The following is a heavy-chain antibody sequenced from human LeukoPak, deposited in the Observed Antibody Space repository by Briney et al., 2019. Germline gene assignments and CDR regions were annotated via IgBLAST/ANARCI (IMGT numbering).Heavy chain of an antibody. CDR1: GYTFTGYY. J-gene: IGHJ5*02. CDR2: INPNNGVT. D-gene: IGHD5/OR15-5a*01. CDR3: ARQGGLRSNWNNWFDP. Sequence: ASVKVSCKASGYTFTGYYMHWVRQAPGQGLEWMGWINPNNGVTKFAPKFQSRVTLTRDTSITTAYMDLSSLRSDDTAVYYCARQGGLRSNWNNWFDPWGQGTLVTVSS. V-gene: IGHV1-2*02.